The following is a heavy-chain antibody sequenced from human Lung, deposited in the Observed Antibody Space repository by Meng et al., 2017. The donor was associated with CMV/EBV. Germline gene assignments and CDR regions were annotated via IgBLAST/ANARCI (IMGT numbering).Heavy chain of an antibody. V-gene: IGHV3-13*01. CDR3: ARARSPTHFDY. CDR1: GFTFSTYD. J-gene: IGHJ4*02. CDR2: IGTVGDT. Sequence: GGSXRLYCTASGFTFSTYDFHWVRQPTGKGLEWVSPIGTVGDTYSIGSVKGRFIISREDAKNSVYLQMNGLRDGDTGLYYCARARSPTHFDYWGQGALVTVSS.